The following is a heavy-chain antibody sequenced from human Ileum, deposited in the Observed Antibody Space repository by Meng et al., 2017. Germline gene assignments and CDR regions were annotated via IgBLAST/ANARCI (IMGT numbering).Heavy chain of an antibody. CDR3: IYFWSGYFT. Sequence: VQLQQWGAGLLKPSETLSLSCAVFGGSFSGYYCNWFRQPPGMGLELIGGSDHFGYTMHDPSLKGRLTISVETSKNQISLRLTSVIAADTAVYYCIYFWSGYFTSGQGTLVTVSS. CDR1: GGSFSGYY. D-gene: IGHD3-3*01. CDR2: SDHFGYT. J-gene: IGHJ5*02. V-gene: IGHV4-34*03.